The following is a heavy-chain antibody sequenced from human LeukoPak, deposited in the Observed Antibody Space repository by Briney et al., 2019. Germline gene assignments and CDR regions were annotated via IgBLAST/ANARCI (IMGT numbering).Heavy chain of an antibody. CDR3: ARDSSGWFLVY. J-gene: IGHJ4*02. V-gene: IGHV1-2*02. CDR1: GYTFTGYY. Sequence: ASVKVSCKASGYTFTGYYMHWVQQAPGQGLEWMGWINPNSGGTNYAQKFQGRVTMTRDTSISTAYMELSRLRSDDTAVYYCARDSSGWFLVYSGQGTLVSVSS. D-gene: IGHD6-19*01. CDR2: INPNSGGT.